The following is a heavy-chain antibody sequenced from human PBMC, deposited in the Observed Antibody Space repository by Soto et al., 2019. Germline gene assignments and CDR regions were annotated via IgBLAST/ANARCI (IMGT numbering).Heavy chain of an antibody. CDR3: ARSQGSSTSLEIDYDYYYGMDV. Sequence: QVQLVQSGAEVKKPGSSVKVSCKASGGTFGSYAISWVRQAPGQGLEWMGGIIPIPGTANYAQKFQGRVTIAADESTSTAYMVLSSLRSEDTAVYYCARSQGSSTSLEIDYDYYYGMDVWGQGTTVTVSS. CDR1: GGTFGSYA. CDR2: IIPIPGTA. J-gene: IGHJ6*02. V-gene: IGHV1-69*01. D-gene: IGHD2-2*01.